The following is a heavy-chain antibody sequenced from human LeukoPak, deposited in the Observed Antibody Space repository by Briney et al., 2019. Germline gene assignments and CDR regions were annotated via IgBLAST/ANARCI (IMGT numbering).Heavy chain of an antibody. D-gene: IGHD6-19*01. CDR1: GFTFSSYS. CDR2: ISSSGSTI. Sequence: GGSLRLSCAASGFTFSSYSMNWVRQAPGKGLEWVSYISSSGSTIYYADSVKGRFTISRDNAKNSLYLQMNSLRAEDTAVYYCARGAVAGLLYYYYYMDVWGKGTTVTISS. V-gene: IGHV3-48*04. CDR3: ARGAVAGLLYYYYYMDV. J-gene: IGHJ6*03.